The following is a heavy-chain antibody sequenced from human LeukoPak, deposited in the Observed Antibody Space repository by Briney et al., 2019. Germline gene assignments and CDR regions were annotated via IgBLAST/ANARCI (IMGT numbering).Heavy chain of an antibody. V-gene: IGHV3-48*01. CDR3: ARDHNYAFDN. CDR2: IGIDSGNT. J-gene: IGHJ4*02. D-gene: IGHD1-1*01. Sequence: SGGSLRLSCTASGFPFIEYSMNWVRQVPGKGLEWISYIGIDSGNTKYADSVRGRSTISADKAKNSLYLQMNSLRVEDTAVYYCARDHNYAFDNWGQGTLVSVAS. CDR1: GFPFIEYS.